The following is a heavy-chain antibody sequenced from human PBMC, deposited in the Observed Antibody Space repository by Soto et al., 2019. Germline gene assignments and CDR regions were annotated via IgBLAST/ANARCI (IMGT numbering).Heavy chain of an antibody. CDR3: ARVSNEMGATSYFQH. Sequence: QVQLQESGPGLVKPSETLSLTCTVSGGSVSSGSYYWSWIRQPPGKGLEWIGYIYYSGSTNYNPSLKSRVTMSVDTSKNQFSLKLSSVTAADTAVYYCARVSNEMGATSYFQHWGQGTLVTVSS. V-gene: IGHV4-61*01. D-gene: IGHD1-26*01. J-gene: IGHJ1*01. CDR1: GGSVSSGSYY. CDR2: IYYSGST.